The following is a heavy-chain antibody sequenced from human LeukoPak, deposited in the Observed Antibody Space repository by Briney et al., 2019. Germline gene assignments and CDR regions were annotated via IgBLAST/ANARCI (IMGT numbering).Heavy chain of an antibody. V-gene: IGHV3-21*01. CDR1: GFTFRAYT. J-gene: IGHJ4*02. CDR3: ARDLKGHYCSGGSCYRPYYFDY. CDR2: ISSSSDYI. D-gene: IGHD2-15*01. Sequence: GGSLRLSCAASGFTFRAYTMNWVRQAPGKGLEWVSSISSSSDYIYYADSVKGRFTISRDNAKNSLYLQMSSLRAEDTAVYYCARDLKGHYCSGGSCYRPYYFDYWGQGTLVTVSS.